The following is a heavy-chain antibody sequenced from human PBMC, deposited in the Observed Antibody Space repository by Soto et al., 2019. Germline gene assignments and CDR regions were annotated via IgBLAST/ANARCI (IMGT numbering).Heavy chain of an antibody. D-gene: IGHD6-19*01. CDR2: ISGSGGST. CDR1: GFPFCSYA. V-gene: IGHV3-23*01. CDR3: AKLIAVAYGMDV. J-gene: IGHJ6*02. Sequence: GSLRLSCAASGFPFCSYAMSWGPPAPGKGLEWVSAISGSGGSTYYADSVKGRFTISRDNSKNTLYLQMNSLRAEDTAVYYCAKLIAVAYGMDVWGQGTTVTVSS.